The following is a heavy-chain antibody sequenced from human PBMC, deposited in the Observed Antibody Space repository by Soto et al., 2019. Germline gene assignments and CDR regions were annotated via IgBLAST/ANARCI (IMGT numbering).Heavy chain of an antibody. CDR1: GFTFSDHY. Sequence: EVQLVESGGGLVQPEGSLRLSCAASGFTFSDHYMDWVRQATGKGLEWVGRIKNKANSYTTEYAAPVKGRLIISRDDSKNAVFLQMNRLKTDERAGYYCTRVRLGSSRSSAYWGQGTRFTVSS. D-gene: IGHD6-19*01. V-gene: IGHV3-72*01. CDR2: IKNKANSYTT. J-gene: IGHJ4*02. CDR3: TRVRLGSSRSSAY.